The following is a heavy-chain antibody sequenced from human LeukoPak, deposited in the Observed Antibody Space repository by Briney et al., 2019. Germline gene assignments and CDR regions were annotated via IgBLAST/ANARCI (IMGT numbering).Heavy chain of an antibody. CDR2: IYYSGST. D-gene: IGHD3-22*01. CDR1: GGSISSYY. J-gene: IGHJ4*02. V-gene: IGHV4-59*01. Sequence: KPSETLSLTCTVSGGSISSYYWSWIRQPPGKGLEWIGYIYYSGSTNYNPSLKSRVTISVDTSKNQFSPKLSSVTAADTAVYYCARNYDSSGYYYVGYWGQGTLVTVSS. CDR3: ARNYDSSGYYYVGY.